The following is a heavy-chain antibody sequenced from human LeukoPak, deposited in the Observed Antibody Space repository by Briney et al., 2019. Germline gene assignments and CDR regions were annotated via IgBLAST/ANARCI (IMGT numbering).Heavy chain of an antibody. D-gene: IGHD5-18*01. V-gene: IGHV3-74*01. CDR3: ARDPVQLWSRTPYYYYYYMDV. CDR1: GLTFSDYW. J-gene: IGHJ6*03. Sequence: PGGSLRLSCAVSGLTFSDYWMHWVRQAPGKGLVWVSRISNDGTSTSYADSVKGRFTISRDNSKNTLYLQMNSLRAEDTAVYYCARDPVQLWSRTPYYYYYYMDVWGKGTTVTVSS. CDR2: ISNDGTST.